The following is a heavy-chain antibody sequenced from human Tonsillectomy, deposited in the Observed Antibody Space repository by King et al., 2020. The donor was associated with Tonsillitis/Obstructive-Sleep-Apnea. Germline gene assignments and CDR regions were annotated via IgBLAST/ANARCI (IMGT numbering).Heavy chain of an antibody. J-gene: IGHJ3*02. V-gene: IGHV4-34*01. Sequence: VQLQQWGAGLLKPSETLSLTCAVYGGSFSGYYWSWIRQPPGKGLEWIGEINHSGSTNYNPSLNSRVTISVDTSKNQFALKLSSVTAADTAVYYCASIYSGYEDAFDIWGQGTMVTVSS. D-gene: IGHD5-12*01. CDR3: ASIYSGYEDAFDI. CDR1: GGSFSGYY. CDR2: INHSGST.